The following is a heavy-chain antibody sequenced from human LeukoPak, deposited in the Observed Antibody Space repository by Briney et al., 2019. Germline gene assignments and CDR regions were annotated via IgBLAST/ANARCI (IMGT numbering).Heavy chain of an antibody. CDR3: AKDRLPGRVDIVVVVAATPDAFDI. V-gene: IGHV3-23*01. CDR1: GFTFSSYA. CDR2: ISGSGGST. Sequence: GGSLRLSCAASGFTFSSYAMSWVRQAPGKGLEWVSAISGSGGSTYYADSVKDRFTISRDNSKNTLYLQMNSLRAEDTAVYYCAKDRLPGRVDIVVVVAATPDAFDIWGQGTMVTVSS. J-gene: IGHJ3*02. D-gene: IGHD2-15*01.